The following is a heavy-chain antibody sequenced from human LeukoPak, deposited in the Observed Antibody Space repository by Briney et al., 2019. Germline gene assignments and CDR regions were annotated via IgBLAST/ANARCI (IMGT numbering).Heavy chain of an antibody. CDR2: IYTSGST. CDR3: ARTLWFGELFHFDY. CDR1: GGSISSGSYY. V-gene: IGHV4-61*02. D-gene: IGHD3-10*01. Sequence: SQTLSLTCTVSGGSISSGSYYWSWIRQPAGKGLEWIGRIYTSGSTNYNPSLKSRVTISVDTSKNQFSLKLSSVTAADTAVYYCARTLWFGELFHFDYWGQGTLVTVSS. J-gene: IGHJ4*02.